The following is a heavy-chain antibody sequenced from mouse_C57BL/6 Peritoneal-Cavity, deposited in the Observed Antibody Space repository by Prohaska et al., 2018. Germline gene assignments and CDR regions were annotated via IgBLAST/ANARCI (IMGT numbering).Heavy chain of an antibody. CDR3: ARDYYGSSYFDY. CDR1: GYTFTDYY. J-gene: IGHJ2*01. V-gene: IGHV1-76*01. Sequence: VLLSCKASGYTFTDYYINWVKQRPGQGLEWIARIYPGNGDTYYNEKFKGKATLTAEKSSSTAYMQLSSLTSEDSVVYFCARDYYGSSYFDYWGQGTTLTVSS. CDR2: IYPGNGDT. D-gene: IGHD1-1*01.